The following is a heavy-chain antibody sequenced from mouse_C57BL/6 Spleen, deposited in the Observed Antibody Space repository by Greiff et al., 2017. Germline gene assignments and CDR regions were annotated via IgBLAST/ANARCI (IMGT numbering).Heavy chain of an antibody. CDR3: TSVITTVDWYFDV. V-gene: IGHV6-6*01. D-gene: IGHD1-1*01. CDR1: GFTFSDAW. Sequence: EVMLVESGGGLVQPGGSMKLSCAASGFTFSDAWMDWVRQSPEKGLEWVAEIRNKANNHATYYAESVKGRFTISRDDSKSSVYLQMNSLRAEDTGIYYCTSVITTVDWYFDVWGTGTTVTVSS. J-gene: IGHJ1*03. CDR2: IRNKANNHAT.